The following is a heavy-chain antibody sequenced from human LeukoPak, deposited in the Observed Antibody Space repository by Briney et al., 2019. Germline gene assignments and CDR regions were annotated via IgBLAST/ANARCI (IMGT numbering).Heavy chain of an antibody. J-gene: IGHJ3*02. CDR1: GFTFSSYA. D-gene: IGHD3-16*01. CDR3: ARAFYRVGASGPDAFDI. V-gene: IGHV3-23*01. Sequence: GGSLRLSCAASGFTFSSYAMSWVRQAPGKGLEWVSGISGSGGSTYYADSVKGRFTISRDNSKNTLYLQMNSLRAEDTAVYYCARAFYRVGASGPDAFDIWGQGTMVTVSS. CDR2: ISGSGGST.